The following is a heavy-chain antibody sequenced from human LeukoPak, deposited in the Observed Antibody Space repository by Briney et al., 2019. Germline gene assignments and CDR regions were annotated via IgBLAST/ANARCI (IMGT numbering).Heavy chain of an antibody. V-gene: IGHV4-34*01. Sequence: SETLSLTCAVYGGSFSGYYWSWIRQPPGKGLEWIGEVNHSGSTNYNPSLKSRVTISVDTSKNQFSLKLSSVTAADTAVYYCARDGSYYDSSGSDYWGQGTLVTVSS. CDR2: VNHSGST. CDR3: ARDGSYYDSSGSDY. J-gene: IGHJ4*02. CDR1: GGSFSGYY. D-gene: IGHD3-22*01.